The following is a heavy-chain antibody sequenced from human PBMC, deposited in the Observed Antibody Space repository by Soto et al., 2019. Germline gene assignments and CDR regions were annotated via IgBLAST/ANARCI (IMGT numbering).Heavy chain of an antibody. CDR3: ARALEYSSPIYYYYMDV. CDR1: GGTFSSYA. Sequence: ASVKVSCKASGGTFSSYAISWVRQAPGQGLEWMGGIIPIFGTANYAQKFQGRVTITADESTSTAYMELSSLRSEDTAVYYCARALEYSSPIYYYYMDVWGKGTTVTVSS. J-gene: IGHJ6*03. CDR2: IIPIFGTA. D-gene: IGHD6-6*01. V-gene: IGHV1-69*13.